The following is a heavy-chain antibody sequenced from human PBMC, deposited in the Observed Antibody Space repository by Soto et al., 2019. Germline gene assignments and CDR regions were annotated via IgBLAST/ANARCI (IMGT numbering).Heavy chain of an antibody. J-gene: IGHJ6*03. CDR3: ARDSPLTVYYYYYYMDV. CDR1: GYTFTSYA. CDR2: INAGNGNT. V-gene: IGHV1-3*01. Sequence: GASVKVSCKASGYTFTSYAMHWVRQAPGQRLEWMGWINAGNGNTKYSQKFQGRVTITRDTSASTAYMELSSLRSEDTAVYYCARDSPLTVYYYYYYMDVWGKGTTVTVSS. D-gene: IGHD4-4*01.